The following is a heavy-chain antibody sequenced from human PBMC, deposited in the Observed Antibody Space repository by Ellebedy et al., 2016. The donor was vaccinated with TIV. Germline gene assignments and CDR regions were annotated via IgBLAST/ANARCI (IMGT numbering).Heavy chain of an antibody. Sequence: PGGSLRLSCAASGFTFSSYWMHRVRQAPGKGLEWVSGISWNSDNIVYGDSVKGRFTVSRDNAKNSLYLQLSSLRTEDTAFYYCTKDQFPSVTNVNYFYGVDVWGQGTTVTVFS. V-gene: IGHV3-9*01. CDR1: GFTFSSYW. CDR3: TKDQFPSVTNVNYFYGVDV. D-gene: IGHD4-17*01. J-gene: IGHJ6*02. CDR2: ISWNSDNI.